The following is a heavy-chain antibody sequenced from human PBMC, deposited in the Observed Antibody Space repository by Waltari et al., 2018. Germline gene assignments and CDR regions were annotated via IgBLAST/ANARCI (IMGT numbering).Heavy chain of an antibody. Sequence: EVQLVESGGGLVQPGGSLRLSCAASGFPCSRYSMNWVRQAPGKGLEWVSYISSSSSTICYADSVKSRITISRDNAKNSLDLQMTSQRGEDTAVYYCASRKYSSSPIPYWGQGTLVTVSS. CDR2: ISSSSSTI. D-gene: IGHD6-6*01. CDR3: ASRKYSSSPIPY. CDR1: GFPCSRYS. V-gene: IGHV3-48*04. J-gene: IGHJ4*02.